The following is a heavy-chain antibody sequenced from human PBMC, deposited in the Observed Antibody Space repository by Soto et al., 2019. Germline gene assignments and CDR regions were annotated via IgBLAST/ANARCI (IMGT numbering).Heavy chain of an antibody. CDR3: ARQVAAAGSFDY. Sequence: SETLSLTCTVSGCSISSSSYYWGWVRQPPGKGLEWIGSIYYSGGTYYNPSLKSRVTISVDTSKNQFSLKLSSVTAADTAVYYCARQVAAAGSFDYWGQGTLVTVSS. D-gene: IGHD6-13*01. J-gene: IGHJ4*02. CDR1: GCSISSSSYY. V-gene: IGHV4-39*01. CDR2: IYYSGGT.